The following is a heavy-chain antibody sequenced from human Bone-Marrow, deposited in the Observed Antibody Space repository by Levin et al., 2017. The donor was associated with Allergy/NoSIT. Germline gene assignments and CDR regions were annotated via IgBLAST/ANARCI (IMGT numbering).Heavy chain of an antibody. D-gene: IGHD3-16*02. Sequence: TLSLTCTFSGFSLNTTGVAVGWIRQPPGGALEWLALIYWDDLKRYNPSLKNRLTITKGTSKNPVVLSMTNMDTVDTATYYCAHRHYYDFIWGSYRQSNWFDPWGQGTLVAVSS. CDR1: GFSLNTTGVA. J-gene: IGHJ5*02. CDR3: AHRHYYDFIWGSYRQSNWFDP. V-gene: IGHV2-5*02. CDR2: IYWDDLK.